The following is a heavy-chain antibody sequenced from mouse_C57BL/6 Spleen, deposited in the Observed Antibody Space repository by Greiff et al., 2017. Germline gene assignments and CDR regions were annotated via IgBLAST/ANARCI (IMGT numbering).Heavy chain of an antibody. CDR2: IWPGGGT. CDR1: GFSLTSYA. CDR3: ARNGWGGAWFAY. V-gene: IGHV2-9-1*01. Sequence: VKLVESGPGLVAPSQCLSITCTVSGFSLTSYAISWVRQPPGKGLEWLGVIWPGGGTNYNSALKSRLSISKDNSKSQVFLKMNSLQTDDTARYYCARNGWGGAWFAYWGQGTLVTVSA. J-gene: IGHJ3*01. D-gene: IGHD1-1*02.